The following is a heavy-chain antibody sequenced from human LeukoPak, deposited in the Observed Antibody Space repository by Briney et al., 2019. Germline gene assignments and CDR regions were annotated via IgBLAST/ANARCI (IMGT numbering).Heavy chain of an antibody. D-gene: IGHD1-26*01. J-gene: IGHJ5*02. CDR3: ARDREWEPLGWFDP. V-gene: IGHV4-61*01. CDR2: IYYSGST. CDR1: GGSISSGSYY. Sequence: SETLSLTCTVSGGSISSGSYYWSWIRQPPGKGLEWIGYIYYSGSTNYNPSLKSRVTISVDTSKNQFSLKLSSVTAADTAVYYCARDREWEPLGWFDPWGQGTLVTVSS.